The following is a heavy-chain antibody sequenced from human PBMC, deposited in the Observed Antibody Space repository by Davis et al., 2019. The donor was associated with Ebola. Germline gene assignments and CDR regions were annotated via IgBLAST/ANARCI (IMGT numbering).Heavy chain of an antibody. V-gene: IGHV1-2*02. D-gene: IGHD5-18*01. J-gene: IGHJ4*02. Sequence: ASVKVSCKASGYTFTGYYMHWVRQAPGQGLEWMGWINPNSGGTNYAQKFQGRVTMTRDTSISTAYMELSRLRSDDTAVYYCARDRGDGYSYGYLFDYWGQGTLVAVSS. CDR3: ARDRGDGYSYGYLFDY. CDR2: INPNSGGT. CDR1: GYTFTGYY.